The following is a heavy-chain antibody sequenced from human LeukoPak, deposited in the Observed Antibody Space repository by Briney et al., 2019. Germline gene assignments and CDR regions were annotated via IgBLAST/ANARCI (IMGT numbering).Heavy chain of an antibody. Sequence: SETLSLTCTVSGGSISSYYWSWIRQPPGKGLEWIGYIYYSGSTYYNPSLKSRVTISVDTSKNQFSLKLSSVTAADTAVYYCARGGSNIDYWGQGTLVTVSS. V-gene: IGHV4-59*12. CDR3: ARGGSNIDY. D-gene: IGHD1-26*01. CDR1: GGSISSYY. J-gene: IGHJ4*02. CDR2: IYYSGST.